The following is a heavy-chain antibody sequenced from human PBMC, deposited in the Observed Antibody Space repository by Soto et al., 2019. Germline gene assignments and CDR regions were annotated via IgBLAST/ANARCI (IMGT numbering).Heavy chain of an antibody. Sequence: ASVKVSCKASGYTFTNYGLSWVRQAPGQGLEWMGWLSVYNGNTYYAQKFQGRVTVTTDTSTSTAYMELRSLRLDDTAVYYCARGRPHDYWGQGTLVTVSS. V-gene: IGHV1-18*01. CDR1: GYTFTNYG. J-gene: IGHJ4*02. CDR3: ARGRPHDY. CDR2: LSVYNGNT.